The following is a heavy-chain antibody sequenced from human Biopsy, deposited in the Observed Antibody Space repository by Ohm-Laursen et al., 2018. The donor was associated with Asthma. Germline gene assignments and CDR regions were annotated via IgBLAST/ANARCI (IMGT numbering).Heavy chain of an antibody. CDR2: ISVYNGNT. V-gene: IGHV1-18*01. Sequence: ASVKVSCKTSGYTFNSAGITWARQAPGQGLEWMGWISVYNGNTKVAQKLQDRVTMITDTSTSTAYMELRSLRSDDAAVYFCARAVDYSHYYGIDVWGQGTTVTVS. D-gene: IGHD3-10*01. J-gene: IGHJ6*02. CDR1: GYTFNSAG. CDR3: ARAVDYSHYYGIDV.